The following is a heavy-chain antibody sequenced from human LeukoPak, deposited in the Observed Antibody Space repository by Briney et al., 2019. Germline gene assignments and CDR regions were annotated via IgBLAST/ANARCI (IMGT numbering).Heavy chain of an antibody. D-gene: IGHD6-19*01. CDR2: ISSSSSYI. J-gene: IGHJ4*02. CDR1: GFTISSYS. CDR3: AREIAVAGTCFDY. Sequence: GGSLRLSCAASGFTISSYSMSWVRQAPGKGLEWVSSISSSSSYIYYAESVKGRFTISRDNAKNSLYLQMNSLRAEDTAVYFCAREIAVAGTCFDYWGQGTLVTVSS. V-gene: IGHV3-21*01.